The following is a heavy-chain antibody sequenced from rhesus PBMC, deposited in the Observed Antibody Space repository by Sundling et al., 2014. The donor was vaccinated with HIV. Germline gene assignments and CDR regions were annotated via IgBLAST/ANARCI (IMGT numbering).Heavy chain of an antibody. CDR1: GFTFRRYG. D-gene: IGHD4-35*01. CDR2: ISYDGSKK. J-gene: IGHJ6*01. CDR3: ARETMTTVTPGGLDF. Sequence: EVQLVESGGGLVQPGGSLRLSCAASGFTFRRYGMHWVRQAPGKGLEWMAVISYDGSKKYYADSVKGRFTISRDNSKNILYLQMNNLKLEDTAVYYCARETMTTVTPGGLDFGVQGSVVTVSS. V-gene: IGHV3-54*02.